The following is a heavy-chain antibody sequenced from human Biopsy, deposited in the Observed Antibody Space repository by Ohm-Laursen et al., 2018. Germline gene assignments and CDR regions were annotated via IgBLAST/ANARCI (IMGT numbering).Heavy chain of an antibody. J-gene: IGHJ6*02. CDR2: ITSGGSTT. V-gene: IGHV3-11*01. D-gene: IGHD5-24*01. CDR3: ARDVEGFYSYAMDV. CDR1: GFTFSDYY. Sequence: GSRRLSCTASGFTFSDYYMSWIRQAPGKGLEWVSYITSGGSTTDYADSVKGRFTISRDNAKSYLFLQMNSLRAEDTAVHYCARDVEGFYSYAMDVWGQGTTVTVSS.